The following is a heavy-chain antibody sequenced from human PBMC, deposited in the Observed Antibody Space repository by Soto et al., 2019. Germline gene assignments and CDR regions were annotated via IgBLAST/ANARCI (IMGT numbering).Heavy chain of an antibody. CDR3: ARHWRNSSSSWFDP. V-gene: IGHV3-23*01. Sequence: GGSLRLSCAASGFTFNAFSMGWVRQAPGKGLEWVSGTSGSGYSKYYVDSVKGRFTISRDNSRDTLYLQMNSLTAADTAVYYCARHWRNSSSSWFDPWGQGTLVTVSS. CDR1: GFTFNAFS. J-gene: IGHJ5*02. CDR2: TSGSGYSK. D-gene: IGHD6-6*01.